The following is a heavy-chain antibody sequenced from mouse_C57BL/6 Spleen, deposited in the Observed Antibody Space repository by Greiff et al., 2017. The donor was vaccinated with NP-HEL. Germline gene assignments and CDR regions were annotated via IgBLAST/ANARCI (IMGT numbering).Heavy chain of an antibody. CDR3: ARHEGGDY. Sequence: EVNVVESGGDLVKPGGSLKLSCAASGFTFSSYGMSWVRQTPDKRLEWVATISSGGSYTYYPDSVKGRFTISRDNAKNTLYLQMSSLKSEDTAMYYCARHEGGDYWGQGTTLTVSS. J-gene: IGHJ2*01. CDR1: GFTFSSYG. CDR2: ISSGGSYT. V-gene: IGHV5-6*01.